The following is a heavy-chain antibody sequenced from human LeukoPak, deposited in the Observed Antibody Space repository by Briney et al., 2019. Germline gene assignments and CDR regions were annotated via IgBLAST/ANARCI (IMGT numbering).Heavy chain of an antibody. CDR3: AVLTWAMVDY. V-gene: IGHV4-59*12. CDR1: GGSISSYY. J-gene: IGHJ4*02. D-gene: IGHD5-18*01. Sequence: SETLSLTCTVSGGSISSYYWSWIRQPPGKGLEWIGYIYYSGSTNYNPSLKSRVTISVDTSKNQFSLKLSSVTAADTAVYYCAVLTWAMVDYWGQGTLVTVSS. CDR2: IYYSGST.